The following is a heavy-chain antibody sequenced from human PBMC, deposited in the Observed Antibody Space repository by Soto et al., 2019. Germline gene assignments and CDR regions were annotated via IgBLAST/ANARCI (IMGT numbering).Heavy chain of an antibody. CDR3: ASRTTSTVGWFHX. CDR2: VKHSGSS. V-gene: IGHV4-30-4*01. CDR1: GASISSGDYY. J-gene: IGHJ5*02. Sequence: SETLSLTGIVSGASISSGDYYWSWIRQPPGKGMELIGFVKHSGSSYYNPSLRSRITISVDTSKKQFSLKLNSVTDADTAVYYCASRTTSTVGWFHXWGQGTLVTVSX. D-gene: IGHD2-15*01.